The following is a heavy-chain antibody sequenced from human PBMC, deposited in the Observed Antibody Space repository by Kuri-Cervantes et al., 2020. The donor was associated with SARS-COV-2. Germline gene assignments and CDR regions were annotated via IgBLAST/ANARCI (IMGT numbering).Heavy chain of an antibody. V-gene: IGHV1-18*04. CDR1: GYTFTNYG. J-gene: IGHJ4*02. D-gene: IGHD2-21*01. Sequence: ASVKVSCKASGYTFTNYGINWVRQAPGQGLEWMGWISAYNGVTFFAHNFQGRVTTTVDASTSTAYMELRSLRSDDTAVYYCARDPCGIDCWRRLDYWGQGTLVTVSS. CDR3: ARDPCGIDCWRRLDY. CDR2: ISAYNGVT.